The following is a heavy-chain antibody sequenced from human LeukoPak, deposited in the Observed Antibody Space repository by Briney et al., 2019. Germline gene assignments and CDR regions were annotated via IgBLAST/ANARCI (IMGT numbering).Heavy chain of an antibody. J-gene: IGHJ3*02. CDR1: GGSISSSSYY. CDR2: IYYSGST. CDR3: ATAPLDAFDI. Sequence: SETLSLTCTVSGGSISSSSYYWGWIRQPPGKGLEWIGSIYYSGSTYYNPSLKSRVTISVDTSKNQFSLKLSSVTAADTAVHYCATAPLDAFDIWGQGTMVTVSS. V-gene: IGHV4-39*01.